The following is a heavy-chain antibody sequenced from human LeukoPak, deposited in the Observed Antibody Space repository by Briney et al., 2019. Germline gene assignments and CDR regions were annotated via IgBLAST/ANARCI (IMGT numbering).Heavy chain of an antibody. Sequence: PGGSLRLSCAASGFTFSSYGMHWVRQAPGKGLEWVAVISYDGSNKYYADSVKGRFTISRDNSKNTLYLQMNSLRAEDTAVYYCAKDLAYFDWSNPYGMDVWGQGTTVTVSS. V-gene: IGHV3-30*18. CDR3: AKDLAYFDWSNPYGMDV. CDR2: ISYDGSNK. D-gene: IGHD3-9*01. J-gene: IGHJ6*02. CDR1: GFTFSSYG.